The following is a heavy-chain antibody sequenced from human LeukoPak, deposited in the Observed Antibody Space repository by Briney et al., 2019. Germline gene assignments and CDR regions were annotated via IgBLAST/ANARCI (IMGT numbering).Heavy chain of an antibody. CDR3: ARSGSYGVAFDI. Sequence: PGGSLRLSCAASGFTFSSCWMSWVRQAPGKGLEWVANIKQDGSEKYYVDSVKGRFTISRDNAKNSLYLQMNSLRAEDTAVYYCARSGSYGVAFDIWGQGTMVTVSS. J-gene: IGHJ3*02. CDR1: GFTFSSCW. V-gene: IGHV3-7*01. D-gene: IGHD1-26*01. CDR2: IKQDGSEK.